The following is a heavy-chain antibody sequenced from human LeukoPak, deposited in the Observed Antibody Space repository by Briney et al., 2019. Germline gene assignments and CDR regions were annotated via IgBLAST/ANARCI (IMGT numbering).Heavy chain of an antibody. CDR2: ITNNGVNT. J-gene: IGHJ4*02. CDR3: ARVGTGQQLDY. D-gene: IGHD6-13*01. Sequence: GGSLRLSCAASGFAFSGYAMHWVRQAPGKGLAYVSAITNNGVNTNSVKGRFTISRDNSKNTLYLQMDSLRAEGMAVYYCARVGTGQQLDYWGQGTLVTVSS. V-gene: IGHV3-64*01. CDR1: GFAFSGYA.